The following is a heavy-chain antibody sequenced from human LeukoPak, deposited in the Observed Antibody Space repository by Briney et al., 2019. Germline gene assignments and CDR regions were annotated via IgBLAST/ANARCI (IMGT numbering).Heavy chain of an antibody. Sequence: GRFTISRDNAKNSLYLQMNSLRAEDTAVYYCAKDFYPATVTTYYGMDVWGQGTTVTVSS. J-gene: IGHJ6*02. D-gene: IGHD4-17*01. V-gene: IGHV3-11*06. CDR3: AKDFYPATVTTYYGMDV.